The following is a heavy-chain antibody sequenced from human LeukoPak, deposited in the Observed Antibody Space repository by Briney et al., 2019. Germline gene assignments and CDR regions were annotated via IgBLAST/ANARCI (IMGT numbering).Heavy chain of an antibody. D-gene: IGHD2-2*01. V-gene: IGHV3-30*18. Sequence: GGSLRLSCAASGFTFSSYGMHWVRQAPGKGLEWVAVISYDGSNKYYADSVKGRSTISRDNSKNTLYLQMNSLRAEDTAVYYCAKDQSAVPALCMDVWGQGTTVTVSS. CDR1: GFTFSSYG. CDR2: ISYDGSNK. J-gene: IGHJ6*02. CDR3: AKDQSAVPALCMDV.